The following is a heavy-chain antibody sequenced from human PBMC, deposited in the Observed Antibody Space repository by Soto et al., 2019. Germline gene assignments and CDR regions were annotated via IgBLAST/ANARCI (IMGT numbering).Heavy chain of an antibody. CDR2: ISYDGSNK. J-gene: IGHJ4*02. V-gene: IGHV3-30*18. Sequence: GGSLRLSCAASGFTFSSYVMHWVRQAPGKGLEWVAVISYDGSNKYYANSVKGRFTISRDNSKNTLYLQMNSLRAEDTAVYYCAKVGYCSSTSCYGIDYWGQGTLVTVSS. CDR3: AKVGYCSSTSCYGIDY. D-gene: IGHD2-2*01. CDR1: GFTFSSYV.